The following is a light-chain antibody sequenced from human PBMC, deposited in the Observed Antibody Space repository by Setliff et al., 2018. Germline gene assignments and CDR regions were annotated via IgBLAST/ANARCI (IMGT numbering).Light chain of an antibody. CDR1: SSDVSGYNY. J-gene: IGLJ1*01. CDR3: SSYEGSNNYV. Sequence: QSALAQPPSASGSPGQSVTISCTGTSSDVSGYNYVSWYQQHPGKAPKLMIYEVSKRPSGVPDRFSGSKPGNTASLTVSGLQAEDEADYYCSSYEGSNNYVFGTGTKVTV. V-gene: IGLV2-8*01. CDR2: EVS.